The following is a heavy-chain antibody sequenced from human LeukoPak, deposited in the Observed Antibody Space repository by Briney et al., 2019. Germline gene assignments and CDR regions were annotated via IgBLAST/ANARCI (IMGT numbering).Heavy chain of an antibody. V-gene: IGHV3-23*01. CDR1: GSTFSDYS. J-gene: IGHJ3*02. Sequence: GGSLRLSCTTSGSTFSDYSMNWVRQAPGKGLEWVSAISGSGGSTYYADSVKGRFTISRDNSKNTLYLQMNSLRAEDTAVYYCARDQNLRAFGSYYVAFDIWGQGTMVTVSS. CDR3: ARDQNLRAFGSYYVAFDI. CDR2: ISGSGGST. D-gene: IGHD1-26*01.